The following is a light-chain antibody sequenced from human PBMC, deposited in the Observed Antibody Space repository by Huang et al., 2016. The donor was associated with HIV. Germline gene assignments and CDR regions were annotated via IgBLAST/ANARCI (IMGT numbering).Light chain of an antibody. J-gene: IGKJ2*01. V-gene: IGKV1-39*01. CDR1: QSIITY. CDR3: QQSYTSPYT. CDR2: GAS. Sequence: DVQMTQSPSSLSASVGDRITITCRASQSIITYLNWYQQHPGKSPKLLIYGASSLLGGVPSRFSRSVSGTDFTLTISSLQPEDFATYYCQQSYTSPYTFGQGTKLEI.